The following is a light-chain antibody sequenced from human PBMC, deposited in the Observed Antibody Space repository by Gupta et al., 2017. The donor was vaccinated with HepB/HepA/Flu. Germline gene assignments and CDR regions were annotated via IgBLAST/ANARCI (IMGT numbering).Light chain of an antibody. Sequence: QSVSTQPSSVSEAPSQSAPISCSGSSSNVGHNVVNWYQPHPGKPPKLLMYYDDLHPSGVADRFCGSRSGTAASLSISGLQSEDEADYYCAAWDDSLNGPVFGGGTKLTVL. CDR1: SSNVGHNV. CDR2: YDD. CDR3: AAWDDSLNGPV. J-gene: IGLJ2*01. V-gene: IGLV1-36*01.